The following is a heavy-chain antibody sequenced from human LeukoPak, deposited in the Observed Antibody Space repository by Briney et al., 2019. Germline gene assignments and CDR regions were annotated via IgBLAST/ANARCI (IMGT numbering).Heavy chain of an antibody. Sequence: PSQTLSLTCTVSGGSVSSGSYYWSWIRQPAGKGLEWIGRIYTSGSTNYNPSLKSRVTISVDTSKNQFSLKLSSVTAADTAVYYCARVTIRESCDCWGQGTLVTVSS. CDR1: GGSVSSGSYY. V-gene: IGHV4-61*02. D-gene: IGHD4-11*01. CDR3: ARVTIRESCDC. J-gene: IGHJ4*02. CDR2: IYTSGST.